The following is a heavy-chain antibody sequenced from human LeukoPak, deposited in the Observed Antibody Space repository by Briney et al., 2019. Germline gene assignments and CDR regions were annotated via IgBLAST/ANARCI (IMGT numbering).Heavy chain of an antibody. CDR2: INPNSGGT. J-gene: IGHJ5*02. CDR3: ARDVRYCSGGSCYPPNWFDP. Sequence: AXXKVSCKASGYTFTGYYMHWVRQAPGQGLEWMGRINPNSGGTNYAQKFQGRVTMTRDTSISTAYMELSRLRSDDTAVYYCARDVRYCSGGSCYPPNWFDPWGQGTLVTVSS. V-gene: IGHV1-2*06. CDR1: GYTFTGYY. D-gene: IGHD2-15*01.